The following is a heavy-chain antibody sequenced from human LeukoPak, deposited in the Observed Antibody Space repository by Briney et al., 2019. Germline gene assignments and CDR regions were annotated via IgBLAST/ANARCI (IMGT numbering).Heavy chain of an antibody. D-gene: IGHD1-20*01. CDR2: IIPIFGTA. V-gene: IGHV1-69*05. CDR3: ARDHLNWNRQTYYYYMDV. Sequence: ASVKVSCKASGGTFSSYAISWVRQAPGQGLEWMGRIIPIFGTANYAQKFQGRVTITTDESTSTAYMELSSLRSEDTAVYYCARDHLNWNRQTYYYYMDVWGKGTTVTVSS. CDR1: GGTFSSYA. J-gene: IGHJ6*03.